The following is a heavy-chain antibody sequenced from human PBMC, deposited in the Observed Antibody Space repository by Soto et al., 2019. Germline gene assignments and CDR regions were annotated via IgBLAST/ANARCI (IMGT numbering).Heavy chain of an antibody. V-gene: IGHV3-48*03. CDR2: ISSSGSTI. Sequence: EVQLVESGGGLVQPGGSLRLSCAASGFTFSSYVMNWVRQAPGKGLEWVSYISSSGSTIYYADSVKGRFTISRDNAKNSLYLQMNSLRAEDTAVYYCARDSLVYCSSTSCPFDYWGQGTLVTVSS. J-gene: IGHJ4*02. D-gene: IGHD2-2*01. CDR1: GFTFSSYV. CDR3: ARDSLVYCSSTSCPFDY.